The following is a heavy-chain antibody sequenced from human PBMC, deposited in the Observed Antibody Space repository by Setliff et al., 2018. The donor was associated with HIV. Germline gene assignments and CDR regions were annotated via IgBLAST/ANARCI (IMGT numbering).Heavy chain of an antibody. CDR3: ARHGDYEYFQH. D-gene: IGHD4-17*01. CDR1: GGSISSSNYY. Sequence: SETLSLTCSVSGGSISSSNYYWGWLRQPPGKGLEWTGSVHSYGSVYYNPSLQSRVTVSVDTSKNRFSLNLRSVTATDTAIYYCARHGDYEYFQHWGRGTPVTVSS. V-gene: IGHV4-39*01. CDR2: VHSYGSV. J-gene: IGHJ1*01.